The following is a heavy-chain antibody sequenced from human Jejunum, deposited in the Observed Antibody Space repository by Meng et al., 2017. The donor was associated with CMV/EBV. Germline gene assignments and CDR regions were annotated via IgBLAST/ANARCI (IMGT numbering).Heavy chain of an antibody. Sequence: EYTFTDYYVNWGRQAPGQGLEWLGYLNPYTGDTNYAQKFQGRVSMTRDTPTNTAYMELTRLRSDDTALYYCAKDAGSFLDYYFDFWGQGTRVTVSS. CDR2: LNPYTGDT. V-gene: IGHV1-2*02. D-gene: IGHD3-10*01. CDR3: AKDAGSFLDYYFDF. CDR1: EYTFTDYY. J-gene: IGHJ4*02.